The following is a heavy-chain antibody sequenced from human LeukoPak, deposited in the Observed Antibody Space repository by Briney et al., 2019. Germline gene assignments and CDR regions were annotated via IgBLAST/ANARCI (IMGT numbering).Heavy chain of an antibody. J-gene: IGHJ5*02. CDR2: ISGSGGST. CDR1: GFTFSSYA. D-gene: IGHD6-13*01. CDR3: AKGLGSSWFTNWFDP. Sequence: GGSLRLSCAASGFTFSSYAMSWVRQAPGKGLEWVSAISGSGGSTYYADSVKGRFTISRDNSKNTLYLQMNSLRAEDTAVYFCAKGLGSSWFTNWFDPWGQGTLVTVSS. V-gene: IGHV3-23*01.